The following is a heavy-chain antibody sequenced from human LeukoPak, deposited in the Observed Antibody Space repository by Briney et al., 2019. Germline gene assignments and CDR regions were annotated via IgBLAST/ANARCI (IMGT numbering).Heavy chain of an antibody. V-gene: IGHV3-30*02. CDR3: ARDYGSGSYVFDY. CDR2: IRYDGSNK. D-gene: IGHD3-10*01. CDR1: GFTFSSYG. Sequence: GGSLRLSCAVSGFTFSSYGMHWVRQAPGKGLEWVAFIRYDGSNKYYADSVKGRFTISRDNSKNTLYLQMNSLRAEDTAVYYCARDYGSGSYVFDYSGQGTLVTVSS. J-gene: IGHJ4*02.